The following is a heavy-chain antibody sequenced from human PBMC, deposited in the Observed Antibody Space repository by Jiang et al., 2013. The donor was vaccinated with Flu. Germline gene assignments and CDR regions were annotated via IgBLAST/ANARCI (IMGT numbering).Heavy chain of an antibody. CDR2: IGGNGDVT. D-gene: IGHD6-19*01. V-gene: IGHV3-23*04. J-gene: IGHJ4*02. CDR1: GFSFSSCA. Sequence: VQLVESGRGAVQPGGSLRLSCAASGFSFSSCAMSWVRQAPGKGLEWVSGIGGNGDVTYYADSVRGRFTISRDNSNNTLYLHMSSLRVEDTAVYYCVKEGYGSGWYGSGWYFDWYGSGWYFDDWGQGTLVTVSS. CDR3: VKEGYGSGWYGSGWYFDWYGSGWYFDD.